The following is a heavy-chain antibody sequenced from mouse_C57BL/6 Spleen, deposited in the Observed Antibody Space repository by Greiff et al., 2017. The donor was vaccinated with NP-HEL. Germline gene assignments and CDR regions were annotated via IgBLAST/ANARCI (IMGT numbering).Heavy chain of an antibody. D-gene: IGHD1-1*01. V-gene: IGHV1-22*01. CDR2: INTNNGGT. J-gene: IGHJ4*01. CDR1: GYTFTDYN. Sequence: EVQLQQSGPELVKPGASVKMSCKASGYTFTDYNMHWVKQSHGKSLEWIGYINTNNGGTSYNQKFNGKATLTVNKSSSTAYMELRSLTSEDSAVYYCARVMQSYYYGIYAMDYWGQGTSVTVSS. CDR3: ARVMQSYYYGIYAMDY.